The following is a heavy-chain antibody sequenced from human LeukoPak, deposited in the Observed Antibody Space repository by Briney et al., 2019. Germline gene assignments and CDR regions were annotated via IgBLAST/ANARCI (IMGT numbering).Heavy chain of an antibody. D-gene: IGHD1-20*01. CDR3: ARLTGMTGAFDI. CDR1: GVSTSSHY. V-gene: IGHV4-59*11. J-gene: IGHJ3*02. Sequence: SETLSLTCTVSGVSTSSHYRSWIRQPPGKGLDYIGYIYHSGSTNYNPSLRSRVTMSVDTSKKQFSLRLSSVTAADTAVYYCARLTGMTGAFDIWSQGTMVTVSS. CDR2: IYHSGST.